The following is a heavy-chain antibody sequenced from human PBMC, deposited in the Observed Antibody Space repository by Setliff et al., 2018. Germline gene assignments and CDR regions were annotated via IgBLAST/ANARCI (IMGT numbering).Heavy chain of an antibody. V-gene: IGHV4-31*03. D-gene: IGHD3-16*02. J-gene: IGHJ4*02. CDR2: IYYSGST. CDR1: GGSISSGGYY. CDR3: ARDNNPGYRGYWGRFDY. Sequence: SETLSLTCTVSGGSISSGGYYWSWIRQHPGKGLEWIGYIYYSGSTYYNPSLKSRVTISVDTSKNQFTLKLSSVTAADTAVYYCARDNNPGYRGYWGRFDYWGQGTLVTVSS.